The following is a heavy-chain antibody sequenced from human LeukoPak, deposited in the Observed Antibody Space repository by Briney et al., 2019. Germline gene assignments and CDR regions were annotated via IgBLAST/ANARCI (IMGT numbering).Heavy chain of an antibody. J-gene: IGHJ3*02. Sequence: GESLKISCKGSGYSFTSYWIGWVRQMPGKGLEWMGIIYPGDSDTRYSPSFQGQVTISADKSISTAYLQWTSLKASDTAMFYCARQPKYCVSGCYSGDAFDIWGQGTMVTVSS. V-gene: IGHV5-51*01. CDR2: IYPGDSDT. D-gene: IGHD2-21*02. CDR3: ARQPKYCVSGCYSGDAFDI. CDR1: GYSFTSYW.